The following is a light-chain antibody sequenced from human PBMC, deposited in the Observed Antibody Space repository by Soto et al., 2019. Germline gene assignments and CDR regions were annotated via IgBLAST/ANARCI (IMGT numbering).Light chain of an antibody. CDR1: SSNIGGTNY. Sequence: QSVLTQPPSASGTPGQRVFISCSGSSSNIGGTNYAYWYQQLPGAAPKLLMHSNNLRPSGVPERIPGSKSGTSASLAISGLQPEDEADYYCAAWDDSLNALFGTGTKLTVL. CDR2: SNN. CDR3: AAWDDSLNAL. V-gene: IGLV1-44*01. J-gene: IGLJ1*01.